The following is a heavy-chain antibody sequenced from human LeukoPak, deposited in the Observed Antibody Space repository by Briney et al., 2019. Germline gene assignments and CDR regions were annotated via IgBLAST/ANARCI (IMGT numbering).Heavy chain of an antibody. CDR3: ARGQGGLPEYY. D-gene: IGHD1-14*01. J-gene: IGHJ4*02. CDR1: GGSFNGYY. CDR2: INHSGST. Sequence: SETLSLTCAVYGGSFNGYYWSWIRQPPGKGLEWIGEINHSGSTNYNPSPKSRVTISVDTSKNQFSLRLSSVTAADTAVYYCARGQGGLPEYYWGQGTLVTVSS. V-gene: IGHV4-34*01.